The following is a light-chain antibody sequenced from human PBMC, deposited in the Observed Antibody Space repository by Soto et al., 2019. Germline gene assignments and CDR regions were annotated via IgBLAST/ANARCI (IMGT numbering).Light chain of an antibody. J-gene: IGKJ1*01. Sequence: DIVMTQSPDSLAVSLGERATINCRSSQSVLYSPNKKNYLAWFQQKPGQPPKVLLYWASIRASGVPDRFSGSESGTDFTLTINNLQPEDVAIYYCHQYYKSPWTFGQGTKVEIK. CDR1: QSVLYSPNKKNY. CDR2: WAS. CDR3: HQYYKSPWT. V-gene: IGKV4-1*01.